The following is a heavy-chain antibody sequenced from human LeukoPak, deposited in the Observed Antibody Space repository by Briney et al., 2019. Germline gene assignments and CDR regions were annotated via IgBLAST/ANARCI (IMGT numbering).Heavy chain of an antibody. CDR2: ISGIGGST. Sequence: PGGSLRLSCAASGFTLSSYAMSWVRQAPGKGLEWVSAISGIGGSTYYADSVKGRFTISRDNSKNTLYLQMNSLRAEDTAVYYCAKDEYSSSWYVYYYYYGMDVWGQGTTVTVSS. CDR1: GFTLSSYA. J-gene: IGHJ6*02. V-gene: IGHV3-23*01. D-gene: IGHD6-13*01. CDR3: AKDEYSSSWYVYYYYYGMDV.